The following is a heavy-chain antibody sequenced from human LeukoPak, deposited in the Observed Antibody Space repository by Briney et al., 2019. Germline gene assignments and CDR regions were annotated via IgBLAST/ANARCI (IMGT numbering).Heavy chain of an antibody. CDR2: ISYDGSKK. D-gene: IGHD3-22*01. V-gene: IGHV3-30*18. Sequence: GGSLRLSCAASGFTFSSYAMHWVRQAPGKGLEWVAGISYDGSKKYYADSVKGRFTISRDNSKNTLYLQMNSLRADDTAMYYCAKRYDTTVYSINFDYWGQGTLVTVSS. J-gene: IGHJ4*02. CDR3: AKRYDTTVYSINFDY. CDR1: GFTFSSYA.